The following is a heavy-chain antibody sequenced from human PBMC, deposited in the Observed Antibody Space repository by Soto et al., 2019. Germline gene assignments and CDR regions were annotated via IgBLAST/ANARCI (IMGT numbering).Heavy chain of an antibody. Sequence: SETLSLTCAVYGGSFSGYYWSWIRQPPGKGLEWIGEINHSGSTNYNPSLKSRVTISVDTSKNQFSLKLSSVTAADTAVYYCARGGNRCSGGSCSYYYMDVWGKGTTVTVSS. V-gene: IGHV4-34*01. CDR2: INHSGST. J-gene: IGHJ6*03. CDR3: ARGGNRCSGGSCSYYYMDV. D-gene: IGHD2-15*01. CDR1: GGSFSGYY.